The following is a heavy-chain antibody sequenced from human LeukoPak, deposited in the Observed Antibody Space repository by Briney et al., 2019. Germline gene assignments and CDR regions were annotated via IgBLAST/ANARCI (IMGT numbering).Heavy chain of an antibody. D-gene: IGHD3-9*01. CDR2: ISAYNGNT. CDR1: GYTYTSYG. V-gene: IGHV1-18*01. J-gene: IGHJ4*02. CDR3: ASSAGYDILTAYLLDY. Sequence: ASVKVSSKASGYTYTSYGISWVRQAPGQGLEWMGWISAYNGNTNYAQKLQGRVTMTTGTSTSTAYMELRSLRSDDTAVYYCASSAGYDILTAYLLDYWGQGTLVTVSS.